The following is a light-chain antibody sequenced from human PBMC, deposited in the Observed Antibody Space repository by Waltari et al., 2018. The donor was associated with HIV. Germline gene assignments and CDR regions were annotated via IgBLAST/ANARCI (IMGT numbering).Light chain of an antibody. V-gene: IGLV2-23*02. J-gene: IGLJ1*01. CDR3: CSYAGSPYV. CDR1: SSDVGSYNL. CDR2: EVN. Sequence: QSALTQPASVSGSPGQSITISCTGTSSDVGSYNLASWYQQHPGKAPKLMIYEVNKRPSGVSNRFSGSKSGNTASLTISGLQAEDEADYYCCSYAGSPYVFGTGTKVTVL.